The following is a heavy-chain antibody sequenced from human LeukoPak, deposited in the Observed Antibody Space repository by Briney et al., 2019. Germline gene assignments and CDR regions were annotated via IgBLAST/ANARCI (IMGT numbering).Heavy chain of an antibody. V-gene: IGHV1-69*06. CDR3: AREPYGSGTRIDDY. J-gene: IGHJ4*02. CDR1: GGTFISYA. Sequence: ASVKVSCKASGGTFISYAISWVRQAPGQGLEWMGGIIPIFGTANYAQKFQGRVTITADKSTSTAYMELSSLRSEDTAVYYCAREPYGSGTRIDDYWGQGTLVTVSS. D-gene: IGHD3-10*01. CDR2: IIPIFGTA.